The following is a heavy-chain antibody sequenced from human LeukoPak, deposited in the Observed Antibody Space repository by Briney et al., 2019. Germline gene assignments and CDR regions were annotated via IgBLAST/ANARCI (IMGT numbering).Heavy chain of an antibody. D-gene: IGHD1-14*01. V-gene: IGHV1-2*02. J-gene: IGHJ5*02. Sequence: ASVKVSCKASGYTFTGYYMHWVRQAPGQGLEWMGWINPNSGGTNYAQKFQERVTITRDMSTSTAYMELSSLRSEDTAVYYCAAGANWFDPWGQGTLVTVSS. CDR3: AAGANWFDP. CDR2: INPNSGGT. CDR1: GYTFTGYY.